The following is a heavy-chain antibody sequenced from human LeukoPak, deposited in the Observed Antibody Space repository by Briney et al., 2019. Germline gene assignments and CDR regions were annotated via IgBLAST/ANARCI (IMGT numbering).Heavy chain of an antibody. CDR1: GFTFSDYY. J-gene: IGHJ4*02. CDR3: ARESYYYDSSGYYVCYFDY. D-gene: IGHD3-22*01. CDR2: ISSSGSTI. Sequence: PGGSLRLSCAASGFTFSDYYMSWIRQAPGKGLEWVSYISSSGSTIYYADSVKGRFTISRDNAKNSLYLQMHSLRADDTAVYYCARESYYYDSSGYYVCYFDYWGQGTLVTVSS. V-gene: IGHV3-11*01.